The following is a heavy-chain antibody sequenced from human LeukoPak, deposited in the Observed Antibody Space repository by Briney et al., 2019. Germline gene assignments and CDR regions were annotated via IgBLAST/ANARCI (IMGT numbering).Heavy chain of an antibody. J-gene: IGHJ4*02. CDR2: IYYSGST. V-gene: IGHV4-39*01. D-gene: IGHD2-2*01. CDR3: ARLPAYCSTTSCSFDS. Sequence: SETLSLTCTVSGGSISSSSYYWGWIRQPPGKGLEWIGNIYYSGSTYYNPSLKSRVTISVDTSKNQFSLKLTSVAAADTAVYYCARLPAYCSTTSCSFDSWGQGTLVTVSS. CDR1: GGSISSSSYY.